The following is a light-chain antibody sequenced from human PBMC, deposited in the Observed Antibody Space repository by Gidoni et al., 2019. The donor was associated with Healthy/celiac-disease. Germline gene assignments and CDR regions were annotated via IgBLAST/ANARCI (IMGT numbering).Light chain of an antibody. CDR3: QQANSFPYT. V-gene: IGKV1-12*02. J-gene: IGKJ2*01. CDR2: GAS. Sequence: IQMTHSPYSVSASVGDSVTLNCRASQGISSWLAWYQQKPGKAPKLLIYGASSLQRGVPSRFSGRGSGTDFTLTISSLQPEDFATYYCQQANSFPYTFGQGTKLEIK. CDR1: QGISSW.